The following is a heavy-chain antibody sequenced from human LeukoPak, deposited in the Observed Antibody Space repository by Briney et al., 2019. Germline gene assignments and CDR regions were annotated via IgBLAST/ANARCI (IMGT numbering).Heavy chain of an antibody. Sequence: PGGSLRLSCAASGFTFNTYGMSWVRQAPGKGLEWVSGIGGSGSSTYYAESVKGRFTISRDNSKNTLYLQMNSLRAEDTAAYYCAKAVDDYFFDYWGQGTLVTVSS. J-gene: IGHJ4*02. D-gene: IGHD2-21*02. V-gene: IGHV3-23*01. CDR3: AKAVDDYFFDY. CDR2: IGGSGSST. CDR1: GFTFNTYG.